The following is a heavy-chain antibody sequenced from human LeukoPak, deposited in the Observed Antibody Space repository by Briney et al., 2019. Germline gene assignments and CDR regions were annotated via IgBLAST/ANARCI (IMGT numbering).Heavy chain of an antibody. CDR2: IHSSGTT. D-gene: IGHD3-16*01. CDR1: GGSISGYY. J-gene: IGHJ4*02. CDR3: ARGGASSRYFDY. V-gene: IGHV4-59*01. Sequence: SETLSLTCTVSGGSISGYYWSWIRQPPGKGLEWIGFIHSSGTTNYNLSLKSRITLSVDTSKNHFSLKLNSVTAADTAVYYCARGGASSRYFDYWAREPWSPSPQ.